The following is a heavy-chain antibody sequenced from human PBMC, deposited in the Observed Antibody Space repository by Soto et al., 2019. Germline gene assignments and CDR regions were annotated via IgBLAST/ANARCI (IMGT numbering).Heavy chain of an antibody. CDR2: IYYSGST. CDR3: ARVVAAAGTYGIDV. CDR1: GGSISSYY. Sequence: SETLSLTCTVSGGSISSYYWSWIRQPPGKGLEWIGYIYYSGSTSYNPSLKSRVTISVDTSKNQFSLKLSSVTAADTAVYYCARVVAAAGTYGIDVWGQGTTVTVSS. D-gene: IGHD6-13*01. J-gene: IGHJ6*02. V-gene: IGHV4-59*01.